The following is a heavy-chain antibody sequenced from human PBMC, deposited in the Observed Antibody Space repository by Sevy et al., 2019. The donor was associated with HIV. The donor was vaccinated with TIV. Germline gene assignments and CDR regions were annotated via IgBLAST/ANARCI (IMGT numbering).Heavy chain of an antibody. J-gene: IGHJ4*02. CDR3: ARADRKSAEKYFDY. CDR2: IYHSGST. Sequence: SETLSLTCAVSGGSISSGGYSWSWIRQPPGKGLEWIGYIYHSGSTYYNPSLKSRVTISVDRSKNQFSLKLSSVTAADTGVEYWARADRKSAEKYFDYWGQGTLVTVSS. CDR1: GGSISSGGYS. V-gene: IGHV4-30-2*01.